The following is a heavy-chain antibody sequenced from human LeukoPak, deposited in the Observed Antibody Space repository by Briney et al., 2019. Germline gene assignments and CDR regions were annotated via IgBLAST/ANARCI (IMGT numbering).Heavy chain of an antibody. J-gene: IGHJ4*02. D-gene: IGHD1-26*01. CDR3: AKRWDTTWSYFDF. Sequence: GGSLRLSCAGSGFTSGFPFSSFSMHWVRQAPGKGLEWVAFIQFDGDNKYYADSVKGRFTISRDNSQNTLYLQMNSLTVEDTDVYYCAKRWDTTWSYFDFWGQGTLVSVSS. V-gene: IGHV3-30*02. CDR2: IQFDGDNK. CDR1: GFPFSSFS.